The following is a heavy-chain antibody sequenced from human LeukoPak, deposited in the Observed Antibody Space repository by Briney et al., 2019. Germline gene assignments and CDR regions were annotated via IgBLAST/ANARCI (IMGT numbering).Heavy chain of an antibody. J-gene: IGHJ6*02. Sequence: GGSLRLSCAASGFTLSSYSMTWVRQAPGKGLEWVSSISSSSSYIYYADSVKGRFTISRDNAKDSLYLQMNSLRAEDTAVYYCARTEYSYGSGYGMDVWGQGTTVTVSS. CDR3: ARTEYSYGSGYGMDV. D-gene: IGHD5-18*01. CDR1: GFTLSSYS. V-gene: IGHV3-21*01. CDR2: ISSSSSYI.